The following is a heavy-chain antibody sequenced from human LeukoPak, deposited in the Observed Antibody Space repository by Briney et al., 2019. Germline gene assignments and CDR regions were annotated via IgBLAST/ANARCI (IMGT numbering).Heavy chain of an antibody. CDR2: INHSGST. CDR3: ARHNSGSYRLYYFDY. J-gene: IGHJ4*02. Sequence: SETLSLTCAVYGGSFSGYYWSWIRQPPGKGLEWIGEINHSGSTNYNPSLKSRVTISVDTSKNQFSLKLSSVTAADTAVYYCARHNSGSYRLYYFDYWGQGTLVTVSS. CDR1: GGSFSGYY. V-gene: IGHV4-34*01. D-gene: IGHD1-26*01.